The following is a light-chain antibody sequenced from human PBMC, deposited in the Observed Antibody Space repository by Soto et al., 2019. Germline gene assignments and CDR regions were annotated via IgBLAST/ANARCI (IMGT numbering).Light chain of an antibody. CDR3: QQYGSSPQT. CDR1: QSVSSSY. CDR2: GAS. V-gene: IGKV3-20*01. J-gene: IGKJ1*01. Sequence: LAFTPSPATLSLSPGARATLSGRTSQSVSSSYLAWYQQKPGQAPRLLIYGASSRATGIPDRFSGSGSGTDFTLTISRLEPEDFAVYYCQQYGSSPQTFGQGTKVDIK.